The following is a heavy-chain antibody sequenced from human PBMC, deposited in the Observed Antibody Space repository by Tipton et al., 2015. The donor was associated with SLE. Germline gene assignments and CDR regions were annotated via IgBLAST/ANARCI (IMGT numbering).Heavy chain of an antibody. J-gene: IGHJ4*02. CDR1: GGSISSSNW. CDR2: IYHSGST. Sequence: TLSLTCAVSGGSISSSNWWSWVRQPPGKGLEWIGEIYHSGSTNCNPSLKSRVTISVDKSKNQFSLKLSSVTAADTAAYYCARVWRQLANYFDYWGQGTLVTVSS. D-gene: IGHD6-6*01. V-gene: IGHV4-4*02. CDR3: ARVWRQLANYFDY.